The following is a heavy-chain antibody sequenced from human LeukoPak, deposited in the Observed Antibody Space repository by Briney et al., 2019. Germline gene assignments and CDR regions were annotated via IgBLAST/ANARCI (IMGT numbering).Heavy chain of an antibody. D-gene: IGHD6-13*01. Sequence: GGSLRLSCAASGFTVSSYSMNWVRQAPGKGLEWVSSISSSSSYIYYADSVKGRFTISRDNAKNSLYLQMNSLRAEDTAVYYCARDLHRYSSSWTSNSFDPWGQGTLVTVSS. CDR3: ARDLHRYSSSWTSNSFDP. J-gene: IGHJ5*02. CDR1: GFTVSSYS. V-gene: IGHV3-21*01. CDR2: ISSSSSYI.